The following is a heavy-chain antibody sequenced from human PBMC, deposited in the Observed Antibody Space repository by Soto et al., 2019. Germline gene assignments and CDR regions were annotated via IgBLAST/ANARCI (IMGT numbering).Heavy chain of an antibody. CDR1: GGSISSSSYY. D-gene: IGHD6-13*01. CDR2: IYYSGST. J-gene: IGHJ4*02. V-gene: IGHV4-39*01. Sequence: PSETLSLTCTVSGGSISSSSYYWGWIRQPPGKGLEWIGSIYYSGSTYYNPSLKSRVTISVDTSKNQFSLKLSSVTAADTAVYYCARGRLQGVAAARPLDFWGQGTLVTVSS. CDR3: ARGRLQGVAAARPLDF.